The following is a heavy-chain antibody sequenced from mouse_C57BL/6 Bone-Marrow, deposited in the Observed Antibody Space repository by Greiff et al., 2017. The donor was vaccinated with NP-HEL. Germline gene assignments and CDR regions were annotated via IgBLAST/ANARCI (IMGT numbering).Heavy chain of an antibody. CDR3: SQSFAY. J-gene: IGHJ3*01. CDR1: GYTFTDYY. Sequence: EVQLHQSGPELVKPGASVKISCKASGYTFTDYYMNWVKQSHGKSLEWIGDINPNNGGTSYNQKFKGKATLTVDKSSSTAYMELRSLTSEDSAVYYCSQSFAYWGQGTLVTVSA. CDR2: INPNNGGT. V-gene: IGHV1-26*01.